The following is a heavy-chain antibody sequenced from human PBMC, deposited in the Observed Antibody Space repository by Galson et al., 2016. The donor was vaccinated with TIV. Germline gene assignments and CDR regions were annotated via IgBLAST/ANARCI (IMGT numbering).Heavy chain of an antibody. CDR3: ARGPAENY. Sequence: SWVRQAPGQGLEWMGRIIPILNIANYAQEFQGRVTITADESTSTVYMELNSLRSDDTAVYYCARGPAENYWGQGTLVTVSS. V-gene: IGHV1-69*04. CDR2: IIPILNIA. J-gene: IGHJ4*02.